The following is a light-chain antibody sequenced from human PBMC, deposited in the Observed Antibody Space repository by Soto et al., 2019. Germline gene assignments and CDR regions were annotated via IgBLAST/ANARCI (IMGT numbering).Light chain of an antibody. CDR3: SSYRSTRDYV. CDR2: EVN. V-gene: IGLV2-14*01. Sequence: QSALTQPASVSGSPGQSISVSCTGSSGDVGSYKYVSWYQQHPGKAPKLIIYEVNKRPSGVSDRFSGSKSGNTASLTISGLQAEDEADYYCSSYRSTRDYVFGTGTKVTVL. J-gene: IGLJ1*01. CDR1: SGDVGSYKY.